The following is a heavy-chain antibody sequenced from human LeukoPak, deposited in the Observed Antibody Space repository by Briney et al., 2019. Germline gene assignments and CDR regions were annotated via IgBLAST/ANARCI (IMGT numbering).Heavy chain of an antibody. CDR3: ARGRQNIVATRRGNWFDP. Sequence: TSETLSLTCTVSGGSISSYYWSWIRQPPGKGLEWIGYIYYSGSTNYNPSLKSRVTISVDTSKNQFSLKLSSVTAADTAVYYCARGRQNIVATRRGNWFDPWGQGTLVTVSS. CDR1: GGSISSYY. D-gene: IGHD5-12*01. CDR2: IYYSGST. V-gene: IGHV4-59*12. J-gene: IGHJ5*02.